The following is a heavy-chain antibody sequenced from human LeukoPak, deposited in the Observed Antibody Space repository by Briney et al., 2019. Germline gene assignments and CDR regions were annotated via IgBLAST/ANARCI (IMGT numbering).Heavy chain of an antibody. Sequence: EPGGSLRLSCTVSGFTVSSNSMSWVRQAPGKGLEWVSFIYSDNTHYSDAVKGRFTISRDNSKNTLYLQMNSLRAEDTAVYYCAKESIGGVIVSQLDYWGQGTLVTVSS. J-gene: IGHJ4*02. D-gene: IGHD3-16*02. CDR1: GFTVSSNS. V-gene: IGHV3-53*01. CDR2: IYSDNT. CDR3: AKESIGGVIVSQLDY.